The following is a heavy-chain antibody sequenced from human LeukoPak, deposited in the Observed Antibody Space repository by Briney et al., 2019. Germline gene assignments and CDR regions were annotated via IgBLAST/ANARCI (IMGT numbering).Heavy chain of an antibody. J-gene: IGHJ5*02. CDR1: GFTFSSSA. Sequence: GGSLRLSCAASGFTFSSSAMSWVPQAPGKGLEWVSSITAAGGGAYYPDSVKGRFTISRDNSKNTLYLQMISLRAEDTAIYYCARTNYDFWSGYSPDWFDPWGQGTLVTVSS. CDR3: ARTNYDFWSGYSPDWFDP. CDR2: ITAAGGGA. D-gene: IGHD3-3*01. V-gene: IGHV3-23*01.